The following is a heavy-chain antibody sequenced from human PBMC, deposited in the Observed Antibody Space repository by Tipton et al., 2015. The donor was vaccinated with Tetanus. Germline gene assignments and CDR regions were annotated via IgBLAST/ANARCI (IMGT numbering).Heavy chain of an antibody. V-gene: IGHV3-74*01. D-gene: IGHD3-9*01. CDR1: GFTSESHY. Sequence: GSLRLYCAVSGFTSESHYMHWVRQTPDKGLVWISRINPSGSRTDYADSVKGRFTISRDHAKNTVFLQMTSLRAEDTAVYFCARRSLTNYCLDVWGQGTPVTVSS. J-gene: IGHJ6*02. CDR3: ARRSLTNYCLDV. CDR2: INPSGSRT.